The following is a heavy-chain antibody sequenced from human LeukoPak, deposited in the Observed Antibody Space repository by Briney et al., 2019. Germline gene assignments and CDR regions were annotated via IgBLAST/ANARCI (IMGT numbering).Heavy chain of an antibody. Sequence: GGSLRLSCAASGFTFSSYTMNWVRQAPGKGLEWVSSISSGSSYIYYADSVKGRFTISRDNAKNSLYLQMNSLRAEDTAVYYCARDGPYSSGWYAFDIWGQGTMVTVSS. D-gene: IGHD6-19*01. CDR2: ISSGSSYI. J-gene: IGHJ3*02. CDR1: GFTFSSYT. CDR3: ARDGPYSSGWYAFDI. V-gene: IGHV3-21*04.